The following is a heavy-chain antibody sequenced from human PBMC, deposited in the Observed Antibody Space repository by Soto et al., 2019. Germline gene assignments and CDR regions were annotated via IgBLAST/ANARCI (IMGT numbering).Heavy chain of an antibody. V-gene: IGHV3-30*18. CDR2: ISYDGSNK. Sequence: QVQLVESGGGVVQPGRSLRLSCAASGSTFSSYGMHWVRQAPGKGLEWVAVISYDGSNKYYADSVKGRFTISRDNSKNTLYLQMNSLRAEDTAVYYCAKKAGSGWYYYYGMDVWGQGTTVTVSS. CDR3: AKKAGSGWYYYYGMDV. CDR1: GSTFSSYG. J-gene: IGHJ6*02. D-gene: IGHD6-19*01.